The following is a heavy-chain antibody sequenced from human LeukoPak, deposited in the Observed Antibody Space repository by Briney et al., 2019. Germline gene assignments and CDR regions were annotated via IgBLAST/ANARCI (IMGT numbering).Heavy chain of an antibody. Sequence: ASVKLSCTASGYTFTSYYMHWVRQAPGQGLEWMGIINPSGGSRDYAQRFQDRVTMTWDTSTSTVYMELSSLRSEDTAVYYCAREEHGGTFDYWGLGTLVSVSS. V-gene: IGHV1-46*01. CDR1: GYTFTSYY. CDR3: AREEHGGTFDY. CDR2: INPSGGSR. J-gene: IGHJ4*02. D-gene: IGHD3-16*01.